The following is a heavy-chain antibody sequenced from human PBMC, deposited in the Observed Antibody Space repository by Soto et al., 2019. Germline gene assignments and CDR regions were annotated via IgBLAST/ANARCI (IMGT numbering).Heavy chain of an antibody. CDR3: ARDQTKWLTDAFDI. V-gene: IGHV1-18*01. CDR1: GYTSISYG. D-gene: IGHD5-12*01. J-gene: IGHJ3*02. Sequence: HVQLVQSGAEVKKPGSSLKVSCKASGYTSISYGVSWVRQAPGQGLEWLGWISPYNGNTNYAQKFQGRITMTTDTSTSTVYMELRSLRTDDTAVYYCARDQTKWLTDAFDIWGQGTMVVVSS. CDR2: ISPYNGNT.